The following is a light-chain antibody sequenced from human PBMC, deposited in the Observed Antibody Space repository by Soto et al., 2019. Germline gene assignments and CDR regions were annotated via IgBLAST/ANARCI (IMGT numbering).Light chain of an antibody. CDR1: QSVSSSY. Sequence: EIVLTQSPGTLSLSPGERATLSCRASQSVSSSYLAWYQQKPGQAPRLLIYGASSRTTGITDRFSGSGSGTDVTLTISRLEPEDLAGYYCQKYGSSQVTFGQGTKVEIK. CDR3: QKYGSSQVT. CDR2: GAS. J-gene: IGKJ1*01. V-gene: IGKV3-20*01.